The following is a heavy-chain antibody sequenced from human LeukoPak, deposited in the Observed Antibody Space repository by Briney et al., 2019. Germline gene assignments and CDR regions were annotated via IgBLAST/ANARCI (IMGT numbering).Heavy chain of an antibody. CDR3: ARVRADYCSGGSCYSDNY. D-gene: IGHD2-15*01. CDR1: GFTFSSYA. V-gene: IGHV3-7*01. Sequence: GGSLRLSCAASGFTFSSYAMSWVRQAPGKGLEWVANIKQDGSEKYYVDSVEGRFTISRDNAKNSLYLQMNSLRAEDTAVYYCARVRADYCSGGSCYSDNYWGQGTLVTVSS. J-gene: IGHJ4*02. CDR2: IKQDGSEK.